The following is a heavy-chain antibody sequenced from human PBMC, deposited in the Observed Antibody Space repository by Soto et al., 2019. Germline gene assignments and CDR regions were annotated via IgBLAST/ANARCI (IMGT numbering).Heavy chain of an antibody. J-gene: IGHJ3*02. D-gene: IGHD3-22*01. CDR3: AKDLYDRLGMAFDI. CDR2: ISGSGGST. V-gene: IGHV3-23*01. CDR1: GVTFSSYA. Sequence: PXGSLRLSFAAAGVTFSSYAMSWVRQAPGKGLEWVSAISGSGGSTYYADSVKGRFTISRDNSKNTLYPQMNSLRAEDTAVYYCAKDLYDRLGMAFDIWGQGTMVTVSS.